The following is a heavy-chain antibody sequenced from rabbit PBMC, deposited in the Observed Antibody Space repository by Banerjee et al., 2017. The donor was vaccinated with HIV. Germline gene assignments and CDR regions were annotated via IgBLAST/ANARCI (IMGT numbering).Heavy chain of an antibody. CDR3: ARDLAGVIGWNFNL. V-gene: IGHV1S43*01. Sequence: QEQLEESGGDLVKPEGSLTITCTASGFSFSNKYVMCWVRQAPGKGLELIACIYTDSDGTWYASWVNGRFTITRSTSLNTVDLKVTSLTAADTATYLCARDLAGVIGWNFNLWGQGTLVTVS. D-gene: IGHD4-1*01. J-gene: IGHJ4*01. CDR2: IYTDSDGT. CDR1: GFSFSNKYV.